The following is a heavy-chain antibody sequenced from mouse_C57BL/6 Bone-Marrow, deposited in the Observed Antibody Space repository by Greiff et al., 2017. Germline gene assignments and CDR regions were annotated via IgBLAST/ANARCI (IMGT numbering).Heavy chain of an antibody. V-gene: IGHV5-15*04. CDR2: ISNLAYSL. CDR3: ARQRSYAMDD. Sequence: EVKLVESGGGLVQPGGSLKLSCAASGFTFSDYGMAWVRQAPRKGPEWVAFISNLAYSLYYADTVTGRFTICRENAKNTLYLERSRLRSEDTAMYDCARQRSYAMDDWGKGTSVTVSS. J-gene: IGHJ4*01. CDR1: GFTFSDYG.